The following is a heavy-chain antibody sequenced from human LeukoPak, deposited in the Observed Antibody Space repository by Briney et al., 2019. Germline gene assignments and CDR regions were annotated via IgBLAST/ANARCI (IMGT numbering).Heavy chain of an antibody. V-gene: IGHV4-39*07. J-gene: IGHJ4*02. CDR2: IYYSGST. CDR3: ARVGFVSKEDAFDI. D-gene: IGHD2/OR15-2a*01. Sequence: SETLSLTCTVSGGSISSSSYYWGWIRQPPGKGLEWIGSIYYSGSTYYNPSLKSRVTISVDTSKNQFSLKLSSVTAADTAVYYCARVGFVSKEDAFDIWGQGTLVTVSS. CDR1: GGSISSSSYY.